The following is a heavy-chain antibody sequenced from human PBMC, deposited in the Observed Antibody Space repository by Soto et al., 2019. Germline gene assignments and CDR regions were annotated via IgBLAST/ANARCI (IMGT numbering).Heavy chain of an antibody. CDR3: AREGLGYSSSWYGQDYYYGMDV. J-gene: IGHJ6*02. Sequence: PGGSLSLSCAASGFTFSSYDMHWVRQATGKGLEWVSAIGTAGDTYYPGSVKGRFTISRENAKNSLYLQMNSLRAGDTAVYYCAREGLGYSSSWYGQDYYYGMDVWGQGTTVTVSS. V-gene: IGHV3-13*04. CDR2: IGTAGDT. CDR1: GFTFSSYD. D-gene: IGHD6-13*01.